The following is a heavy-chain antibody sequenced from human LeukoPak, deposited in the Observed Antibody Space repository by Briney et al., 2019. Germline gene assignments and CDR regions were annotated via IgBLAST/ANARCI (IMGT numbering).Heavy chain of an antibody. CDR3: AREVGGRAMDLDY. Sequence: ASVKVSCRASGYTFTSYDINWVRQATGQGLEWRGWMYPNSGNTGYAQKFQGRVTMTRNTSISTAYMELSSLRSEDTAVYYCAREVGGRAMDLDYWGQGTLVTVSS. J-gene: IGHJ4*02. V-gene: IGHV1-8*01. D-gene: IGHD5-18*01. CDR2: MYPNSGNT. CDR1: GYTFTSYD.